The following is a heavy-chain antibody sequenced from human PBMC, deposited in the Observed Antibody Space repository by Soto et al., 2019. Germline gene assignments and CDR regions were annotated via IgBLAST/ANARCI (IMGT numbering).Heavy chain of an antibody. CDR2: INPSGGST. Sequence: ASVKVSCKASGYTFTSYYMHWVRQAPGQGLEWMGIINPSGGSTSYAQKFQGRVTMTRDTSTSTVYMELSSLRSEDTAVYYCGRVDSSSFSLLAPNYYMDVWGKGTTVTVSS. CDR1: GYTFTSYY. V-gene: IGHV1-46*03. CDR3: GRVDSSSFSLLAPNYYMDV. J-gene: IGHJ6*03. D-gene: IGHD6-6*01.